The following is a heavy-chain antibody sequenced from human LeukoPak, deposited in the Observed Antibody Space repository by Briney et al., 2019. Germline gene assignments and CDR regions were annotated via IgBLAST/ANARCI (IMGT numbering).Heavy chain of an antibody. V-gene: IGHV3-20*04. CDR3: AKATPGTGSPRLQNEAFDI. CDR1: GFLFEEYG. J-gene: IGHJ3*02. Sequence: GGSLRLSCAASGFLFEEYGMSWVRQAPGKGLEWVAGINGNSGFTGYGDSVKGRFTISRDNAKNSLYLQMDSLTAEDMALYYCAKATPGTGSPRLQNEAFDIWGQGTMVSVSS. D-gene: IGHD1-1*01. CDR2: INGNSGFT.